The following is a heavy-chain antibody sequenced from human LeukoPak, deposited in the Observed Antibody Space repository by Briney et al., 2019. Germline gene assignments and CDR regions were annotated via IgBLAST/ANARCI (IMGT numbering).Heavy chain of an antibody. CDR1: GDSMSNYY. D-gene: IGHD3-22*01. CDR2: IYYSGST. CDR3: ARSSQNFYWGDSSGYYFDY. J-gene: IGHJ4*02. V-gene: IGHV4-59*01. Sequence: SETLSLTCTVSGDSMSNYYWSWIRQPPGKGLEWIGYIYYSGSTNYNPSLKSRVTISVDTSKNQFSLKLSSVTAADTAVYYCARSSQNFYWGDSSGYYFDYWGQGTLVTVSS.